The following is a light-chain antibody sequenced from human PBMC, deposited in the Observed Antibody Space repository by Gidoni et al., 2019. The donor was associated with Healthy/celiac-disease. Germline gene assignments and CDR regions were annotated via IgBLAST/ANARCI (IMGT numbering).Light chain of an antibody. Sequence: DIQMTQSPSSLSASVGDRVTITCQASQDISNYLNWYQQKPGKAPKLLIYDASNLETGVPSRFSGSGSGTDFTFTISSLQPEDIATYYCQQYDNLPRVVTFGQGTRLEIK. CDR1: QDISNY. CDR2: DAS. V-gene: IGKV1-33*01. CDR3: QQYDNLPRVVT. J-gene: IGKJ5*01.